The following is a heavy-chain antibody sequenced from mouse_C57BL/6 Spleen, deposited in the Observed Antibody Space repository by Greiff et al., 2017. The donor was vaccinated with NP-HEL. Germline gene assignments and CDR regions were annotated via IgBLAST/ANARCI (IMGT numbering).Heavy chain of an antibody. D-gene: IGHD4-1*01. CDR2: INPSSGYT. J-gene: IGHJ2*01. CDR3: ARSGSLPGTNFDY. V-gene: IGHV1-4*01. Sequence: VKLQESGAELARPGASVKMSCKASGYTFTSYTMHWVKQRPGQGLEWIGYINPSSGYTKYNQKFKDKATLTADKSSSTAYMQLSSLTSEDSAVYYCARSGSLPGTNFDYWGQGTTLTVSS. CDR1: GYTFTSYT.